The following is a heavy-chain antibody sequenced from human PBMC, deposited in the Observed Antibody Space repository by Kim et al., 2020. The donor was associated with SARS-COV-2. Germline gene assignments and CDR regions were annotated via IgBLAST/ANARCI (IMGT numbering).Heavy chain of an antibody. CDR1: GFTFSSYE. J-gene: IGHJ6*02. D-gene: IGHD3-3*01. Sequence: GGSLRLSCAASGFTFSSYEMNWVRQAPGKGLEWVAYISSSGSTIYYADSVKGRFTISRDNAKNSLYLQMNSLRAEDTAVYYCARDKIHPITIFGVVMMGGMDVWGQGTTVTDSS. CDR3: ARDKIHPITIFGVVMMGGMDV. V-gene: IGHV3-48*03. CDR2: ISSSGSTI.